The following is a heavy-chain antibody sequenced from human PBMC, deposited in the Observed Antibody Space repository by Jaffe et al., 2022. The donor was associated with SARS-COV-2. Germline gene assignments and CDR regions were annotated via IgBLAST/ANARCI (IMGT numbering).Heavy chain of an antibody. J-gene: IGHJ6*02. D-gene: IGHD1-26*01. V-gene: IGHV3-33*01. CDR2: IWYDGSNK. CDR3: ARGVGADYYYGMDV. CDR1: GFTFSSYG. Sequence: QVQLVESGGGVVQPGRSLRLSCAASGFTFSSYGMHWVRQAPGKGLEWVAVIWYDGSNKYYADSVKGRFTISRDNSKNTLYLQMNSLRAEDTAVYYCARGVGADYYYGMDVWGQGTTVTVSS.